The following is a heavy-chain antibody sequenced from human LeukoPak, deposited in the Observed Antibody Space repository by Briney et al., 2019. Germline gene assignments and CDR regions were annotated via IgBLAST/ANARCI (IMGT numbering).Heavy chain of an antibody. Sequence: GGSLRLSCAASGFTFSNYAMTWVRQAPGKGLEWVSYISSSGSTIYYADSVKGRFTMSRDNAKNSLYLQMNSLRAEDTAVYYCVTRPDVGMDVWGQGTTVTVSS. D-gene: IGHD6-6*01. J-gene: IGHJ6*02. CDR3: VTRPDVGMDV. V-gene: IGHV3-48*04. CDR1: GFTFSNYA. CDR2: ISSSGSTI.